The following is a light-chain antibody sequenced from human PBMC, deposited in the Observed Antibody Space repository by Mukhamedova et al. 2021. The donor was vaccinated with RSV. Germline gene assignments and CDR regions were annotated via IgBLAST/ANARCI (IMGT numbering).Light chain of an antibody. Sequence: YQQKPGKAPKLLIYGASTRATGIPARFSGSGSGTEFTLTISSMQSEDFAVYYCQQYNNWPPWTFGQGTKVEIK. CDR2: GAS. J-gene: IGKJ1*01. CDR3: QQYNNWPPWT. V-gene: IGKV3-15*01.